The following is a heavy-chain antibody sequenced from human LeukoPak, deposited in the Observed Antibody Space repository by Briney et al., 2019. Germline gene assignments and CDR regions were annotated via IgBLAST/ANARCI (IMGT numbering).Heavy chain of an antibody. CDR1: GFTFSSYA. V-gene: IGHV3-7*03. CDR2: IKQDGSEK. CDR3: ARDRDGRTSPAKYWWYFDL. J-gene: IGHJ2*01. Sequence: PGGSLRLSCAASGFTFSSYAMHWVRQAPGKGLEWVANIKQDGSEKYYVDSVKGRFTISRDNAKNSLYLQMNSLRAEDTAVYYCARDRDGRTSPAKYWWYFDLWGRGTLVTVSS. D-gene: IGHD5-24*01.